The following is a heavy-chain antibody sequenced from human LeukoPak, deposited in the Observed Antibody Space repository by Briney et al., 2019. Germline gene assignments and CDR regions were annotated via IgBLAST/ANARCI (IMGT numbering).Heavy chain of an antibody. Sequence: SETLSLTCTVSGGSISSYYWSWIRQPPGKRLEWIGYIYYSGSTNYNPSLKSRVTISVDTSKNQFSLKLSSVTAADTAVYYCARDHYGDFDYWGQGTLVTVSS. CDR2: IYYSGST. J-gene: IGHJ4*02. CDR1: GGSISSYY. V-gene: IGHV4-59*01. CDR3: ARDHYGDFDY. D-gene: IGHD4-17*01.